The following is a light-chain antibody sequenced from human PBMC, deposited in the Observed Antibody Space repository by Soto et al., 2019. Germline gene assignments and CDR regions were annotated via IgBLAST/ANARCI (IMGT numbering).Light chain of an antibody. CDR3: QQYNNWPPIT. V-gene: IGKV3D-15*01. CDR1: QYINTR. CDR2: QTS. Sequence: EIVLTQSPAALSSFPGDRVTLSCRASQYINTRLAWYQHRPGQAPRLLIYQTSIRAAGIPARFSASGSGTDFTLTISSLQSEDFAVYYCQQYNNWPPITFGQGTRLEIK. J-gene: IGKJ5*01.